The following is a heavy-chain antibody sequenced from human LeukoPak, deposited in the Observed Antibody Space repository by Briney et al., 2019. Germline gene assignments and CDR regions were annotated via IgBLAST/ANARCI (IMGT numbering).Heavy chain of an antibody. V-gene: IGHV3-11*01. CDR3: ARATRGYGSGTKIYGFDY. D-gene: IGHD3-10*01. CDR1: GFTFSDYY. Sequence: GGSLRLSCAASGFTFSDYYMSWIRQAPGKGLEWLSYISSSGSTIYYADSVKGRFTISRDNAKNSLYLQMNSLRAEDTAVFYCARATRGYGSGTKIYGFDYWGQGTLVTVSS. J-gene: IGHJ4*02. CDR2: ISSSGSTI.